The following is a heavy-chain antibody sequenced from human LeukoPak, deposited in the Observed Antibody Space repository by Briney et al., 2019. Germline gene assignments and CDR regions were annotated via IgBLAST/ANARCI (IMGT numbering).Heavy chain of an antibody. J-gene: IGHJ5*02. CDR2: IYPSDSSI. Sequence: GESLKISCQGFGYSFTSYWIGWVRQMPGKGMEWMGVIYPSDSSIRYNPSFQGQVTISVDKSISTAYLQWVSLKASDTAVYYCACRDLTSTWSFPWGQGTLVTVSS. CDR3: ACRDLTSTWSFP. D-gene: IGHD6-13*01. CDR1: GYSFTSYW. V-gene: IGHV5-51*01.